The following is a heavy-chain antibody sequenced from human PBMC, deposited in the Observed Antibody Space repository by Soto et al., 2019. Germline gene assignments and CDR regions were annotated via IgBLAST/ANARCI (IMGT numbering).Heavy chain of an antibody. CDR1: GFTFSSYS. D-gene: IGHD3-3*01. V-gene: IGHV3-48*02. CDR2: ISSSSSTI. J-gene: IGHJ6*02. Sequence: GGSLRLSCAASGFTFSSYSMNWVRQAPGKGPEWVSYISSSSSTIYYADSVKGRFTISRDNAKNSLYLQMNSLRDEDTAVYYCASTIYDFWSGYYLYGMDVWGQGTTVTVSS. CDR3: ASTIYDFWSGYYLYGMDV.